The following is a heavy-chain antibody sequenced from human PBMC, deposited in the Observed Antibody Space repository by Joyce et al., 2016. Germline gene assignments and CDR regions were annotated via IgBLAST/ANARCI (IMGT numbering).Heavy chain of an antibody. CDR2: ISYDGINK. J-gene: IGHJ4*02. V-gene: IGHV3-30-3*01. Sequence: QVQLVESGGGVVQPGRSLRLACAASGFTFNSFALHWVRQAPGKGLEWVAFISYDGINKYYTDSVKGRFTISRDNSKNTVYLQMNSLRAEDTAVYYCARDKANSLVIDYWGQGTLVTVSS. CDR1: GFTFNSFA. D-gene: IGHD5-18*01. CDR3: ARDKANSLVIDY.